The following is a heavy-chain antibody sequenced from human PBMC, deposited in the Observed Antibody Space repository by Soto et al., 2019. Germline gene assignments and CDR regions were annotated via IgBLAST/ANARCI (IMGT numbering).Heavy chain of an antibody. J-gene: IGHJ5*02. V-gene: IGHV4-31*11. Sequence: QVQLQESGPRLVKSSQTLSLTCDVSGGSISTSGYYWTWIRQHPGKGLEWIGYIYYTGNRFYHPSLRRRATISLDTSKKQFSLHLSSVTAADTAVYYCARASGSFIRFDTWGQGTLVTVSS. D-gene: IGHD3-22*01. CDR1: GGSISTSGYY. CDR2: IYYTGNR. CDR3: ARASGSFIRFDT.